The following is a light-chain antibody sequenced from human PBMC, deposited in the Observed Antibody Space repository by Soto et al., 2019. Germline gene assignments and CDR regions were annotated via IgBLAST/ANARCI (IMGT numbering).Light chain of an antibody. CDR1: QSLLDSDDGNTY. Sequence: DIVITQTPLSLPVTPGEPPSISFRSSQSLLDSDDGNTYLDWYLQKPGQSPQLLIYTVSYRASGVPDRFSGSGSGTDFTLKISRVEAEDVGVYYCMQRIEFPLTFGGGTKVDI. J-gene: IGKJ4*01. V-gene: IGKV2-40*01. CDR3: MQRIEFPLT. CDR2: TVS.